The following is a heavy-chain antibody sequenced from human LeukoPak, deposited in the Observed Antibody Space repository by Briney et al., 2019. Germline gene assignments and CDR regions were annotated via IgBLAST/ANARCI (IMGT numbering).Heavy chain of an antibody. Sequence: PSETLSLTCTVSGGSISSSNYYWGWVRQPPRKGLEWIGSFYYSGSTYYNPSLKSRVTISVDTSKNQFSLKLSSVTAADTAVYYCARDPPRSGCSGGSCYYVEAFDIWGQGTMVTVSS. V-gene: IGHV4-39*07. CDR1: GGSISSSNYY. J-gene: IGHJ3*02. CDR2: FYYSGST. CDR3: ARDPPRSGCSGGSCYYVEAFDI. D-gene: IGHD2-15*01.